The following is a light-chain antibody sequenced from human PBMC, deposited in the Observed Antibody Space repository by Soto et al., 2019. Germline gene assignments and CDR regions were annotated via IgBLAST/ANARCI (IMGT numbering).Light chain of an antibody. CDR3: QQYNNWPLT. Sequence: ELVSPQSPGTLSLSPGARATLSCGASQSVTSNYLAWYQQKPGQAPRLLMYGASTRATGIPARFSGSGSGTEFTLTISSLQSEDFAVYYCQQYNNWPLTFGQGTKVDIK. CDR2: GAS. CDR1: QSVTSN. J-gene: IGKJ1*01. V-gene: IGKV3-15*01.